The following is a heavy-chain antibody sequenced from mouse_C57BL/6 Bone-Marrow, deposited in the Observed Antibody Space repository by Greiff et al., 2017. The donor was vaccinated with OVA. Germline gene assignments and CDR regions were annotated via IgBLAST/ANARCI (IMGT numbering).Heavy chain of an antibody. CDR3: ARGTKLHAMDY. D-gene: IGHD3-3*01. CDR2: IDPSDNYT. J-gene: IGHJ4*01. Sequence: VQLQQPGAELVMPGASVKLSCKASGYTFTSYWMHWVKQRPGQGLEWIGEIDPSDNYTNYNQKFKGKSTLTVDKSSSTAYMQLSSLTSEDSAVYYCARGTKLHAMDYWGQGTSVTVSS. V-gene: IGHV1-69*01. CDR1: GYTFTSYW.